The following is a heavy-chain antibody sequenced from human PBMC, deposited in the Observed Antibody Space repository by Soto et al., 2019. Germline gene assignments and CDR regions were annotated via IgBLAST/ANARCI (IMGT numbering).Heavy chain of an antibody. Sequence: VRLVQSGPEVKKPGASVIVSCKASGYTFTNYFIHWVRQAPGQGLEWVAIINPSDGDTNYAQNSQGRVTPTRDTTTSTAHMELSSLRSEDTAVDYCGTVRISVRSSIGILTGPAPLDFWGQGTLVTVSS. J-gene: IGHJ4*02. D-gene: IGHD3-9*01. V-gene: IGHV1-46*01. CDR2: INPSDGDT. CDR3: GTVRISVRSSIGILTGPAPLDF. CDR1: GYTFTNYF.